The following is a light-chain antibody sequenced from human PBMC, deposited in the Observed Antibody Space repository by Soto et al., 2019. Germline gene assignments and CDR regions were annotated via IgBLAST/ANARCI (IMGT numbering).Light chain of an antibody. CDR2: AAS. Sequence: DIQMTQSPSSLSASVGDRVTITCRASQSISSYLNWYQQKPGKAPKLLIYAASSLQSGVPSRFSGSGSGTDFTLTISSLQPEDFATYYCQQSYSTPGTFGPGTTVDIK. CDR3: QQSYSTPGT. V-gene: IGKV1-39*01. J-gene: IGKJ3*01. CDR1: QSISSY.